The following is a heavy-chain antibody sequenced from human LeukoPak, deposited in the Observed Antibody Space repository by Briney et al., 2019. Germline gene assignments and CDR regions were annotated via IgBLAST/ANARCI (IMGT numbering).Heavy chain of an antibody. D-gene: IGHD6-13*01. J-gene: IGHJ3*02. Sequence: GGSLRLSCAASGFTFSSYSMNWVRQAPGKGLEWVSSISSSSYIYYADSVKGRFTISRDNAKNSLYLQMNSLRAEDTAVYHCARDIAAGAFDIWGQGTMVTVSS. CDR3: ARDIAAGAFDI. CDR2: ISSSSYI. CDR1: GFTFSSYS. V-gene: IGHV3-21*01.